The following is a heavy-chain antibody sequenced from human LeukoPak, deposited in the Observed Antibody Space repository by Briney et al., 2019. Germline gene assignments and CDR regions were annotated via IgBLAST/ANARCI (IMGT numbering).Heavy chain of an antibody. V-gene: IGHV3-23*01. CDR1: GFSFSTYT. J-gene: IGHJ4*02. Sequence: GGSLRLSCAASGFSFSTYTMAWVRQAPGQGLEWVSAISARGDNSWYADSVKGRFTISRDNSKNTLYLQMNNLRAEDTAIYYRMNRNYYLDYWGQGTLVTVSS. D-gene: IGHD3-10*01. CDR3: MNRNYYLDY. CDR2: ISARGDNS.